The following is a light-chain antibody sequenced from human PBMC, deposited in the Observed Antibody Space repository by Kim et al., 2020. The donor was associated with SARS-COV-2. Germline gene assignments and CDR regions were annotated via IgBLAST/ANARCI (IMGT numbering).Light chain of an antibody. CDR1: SGSIASNY. CDR3: QSSDSSNQV. V-gene: IGLV6-57*02. J-gene: IGLJ3*02. Sequence: GKAVTISCTGSSGSIASNYAQLYQQRPRSAPPTVIYADNQRPSGVPDRFSGCIDSSSNSASLTISGLKTEDEADYCCQSSDSSNQVFGGGTQLTVL. CDR2: ADN.